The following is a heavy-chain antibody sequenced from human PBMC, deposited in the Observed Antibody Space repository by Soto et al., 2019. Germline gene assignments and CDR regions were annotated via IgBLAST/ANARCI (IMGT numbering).Heavy chain of an antibody. CDR2: INPSGGST. D-gene: IGHD4-17*01. J-gene: IGHJ4*02. Sequence: ASVKVSCKASGYTFTSYYMHWVRQAPGQGLEWMGIINPSGGSTSYAQKFQGRVTMTRDTSTSTVYMELSSLRSEDTAVYYCARETTVTTSFDYWGQGNLVTLSS. V-gene: IGHV1-46*03. CDR3: ARETTVTTSFDY. CDR1: GYTFTSYY.